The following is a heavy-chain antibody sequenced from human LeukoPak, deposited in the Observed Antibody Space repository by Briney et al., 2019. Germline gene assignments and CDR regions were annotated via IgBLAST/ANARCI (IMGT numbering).Heavy chain of an antibody. CDR1: GGSFSGYY. V-gene: IGHV4-34*01. D-gene: IGHD2-2*01. CDR3: ARDVRMRCSSTSCNDPGWFDP. Sequence: SETLSLTCAVYGGSFSGYYWSWIRQPPGKGLEWIGSIYHSGSTYYNPSLKSRVTISVDTSKNQFSLKLSSVTAADTAVYYCARDVRMRCSSTSCNDPGWFDPWGQGTLVTVSS. J-gene: IGHJ5*02. CDR2: IYHSGST.